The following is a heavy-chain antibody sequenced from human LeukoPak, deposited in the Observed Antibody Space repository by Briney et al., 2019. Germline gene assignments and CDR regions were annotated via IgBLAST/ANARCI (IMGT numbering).Heavy chain of an antibody. Sequence: GRSLRLSCAASGFTFSSYGMRWVRQAPGKGLEWVAVIWYDGSNKYYADSVKGRFTISRDNSKNTLYLQMNSLRAEDTAVYYCARDSSSRQLFFDYWGQGTLVTVSS. CDR2: IWYDGSNK. CDR3: ARDSSSRQLFFDY. D-gene: IGHD6-13*01. V-gene: IGHV3-33*01. J-gene: IGHJ4*02. CDR1: GFTFSSYG.